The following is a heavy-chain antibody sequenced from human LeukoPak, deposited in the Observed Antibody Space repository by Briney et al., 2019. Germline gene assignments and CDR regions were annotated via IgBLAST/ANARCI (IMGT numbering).Heavy chain of an antibody. V-gene: IGHV3-66*01. CDR2: IYSGGST. CDR1: GFTFSSNY. J-gene: IGHJ5*02. CDR3: AGDYYDSGGYSPS. Sequence: GGSLRLSCAASGFTFSSNYMNWVRQAPGKGLEWVSVIYSGGSTYYADSVKGRFTISRDNSKNTLYLQMNSLRAEATAVFYFAGDYYDSGGYSPSWGRGTRATVPP. D-gene: IGHD3-22*01.